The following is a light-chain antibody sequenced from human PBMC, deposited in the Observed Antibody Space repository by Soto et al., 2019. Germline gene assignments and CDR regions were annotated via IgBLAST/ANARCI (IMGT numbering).Light chain of an antibody. CDR1: QSITNF. CDR2: AAS. J-gene: IGKJ4*01. Sequence: DIQMTQSPSSLSASVEDRVIITCRASQSITNFLNWYQQKPGKAPNLLIYAASSLQSGVPSRFSGSASGTDFTLTISSLQPEDVATYYCQKYNSAPLTFGGGTKVDIK. V-gene: IGKV1-39*01. CDR3: QKYNSAPLT.